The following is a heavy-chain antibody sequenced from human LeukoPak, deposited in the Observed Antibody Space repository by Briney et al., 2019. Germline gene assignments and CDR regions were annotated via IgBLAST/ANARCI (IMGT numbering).Heavy chain of an antibody. Sequence: GGSLRLSCAAAGFTVSTNYMSWVRQAPGKGLEWVSGISGSGGNTFYADSVKGRFTISRDNSKNTLYLQMNSLRAEDTAVYYCAKSPIRLWFIDYWGQGTLVTVSS. CDR2: ISGSGGNT. J-gene: IGHJ4*02. V-gene: IGHV3-23*01. CDR1: GFTVSTNY. CDR3: AKSPIRLWFIDY. D-gene: IGHD5-18*01.